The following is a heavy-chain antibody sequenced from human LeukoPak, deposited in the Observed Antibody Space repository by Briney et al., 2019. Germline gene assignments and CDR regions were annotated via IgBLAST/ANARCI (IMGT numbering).Heavy chain of an antibody. D-gene: IGHD6-13*01. CDR3: AILSIAAAEIDY. Sequence: ASVKVSCKASGGTFSSYAISWVRRAPGQGLEWMGGIIPIFGTANYAQKFQGRVTITTDESTSTAYMELSSLRSEDTAVYYCAILSIAAAEIDYWGQGTLVTVSS. CDR1: GGTFSSYA. J-gene: IGHJ4*02. CDR2: IIPIFGTA. V-gene: IGHV1-69*05.